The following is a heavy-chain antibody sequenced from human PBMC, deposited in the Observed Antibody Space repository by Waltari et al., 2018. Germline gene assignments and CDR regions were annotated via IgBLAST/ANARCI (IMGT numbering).Heavy chain of an antibody. J-gene: IGHJ4*02. D-gene: IGHD2-15*01. CDR3: AKTSYSYYFDY. CDR2: SRGSGGST. Sequence: EVQLLESGGGLVQPGGSLRLSCAASGFTFSSYAMSWVRQAPGKGLGWGSASRGSGGSTYDADSVKGRFTISRDNSKNTLYLQMNSLRAEDTAVYYCAKTSYSYYFDYWGQGTLVTVSS. V-gene: IGHV3-23*01. CDR1: GFTFSSYA.